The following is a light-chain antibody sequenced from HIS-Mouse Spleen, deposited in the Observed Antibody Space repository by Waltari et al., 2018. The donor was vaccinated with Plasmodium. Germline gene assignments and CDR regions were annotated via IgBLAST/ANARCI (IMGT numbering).Light chain of an antibody. CDR1: SRGVGSYNL. V-gene: IGLV2-23*01. CDR3: CSYAGSSTWV. Sequence: QSALTQPASVSGSPGQSITLSCTGTSRGVGSYNLVSWYQQHPGKAPKLMIYEGSKRPSGVSNRFSGSKSGNTASLTISGLQAEDEADYYCCSYAGSSTWVFGGGTKLTVL. J-gene: IGLJ3*02. CDR2: EGS.